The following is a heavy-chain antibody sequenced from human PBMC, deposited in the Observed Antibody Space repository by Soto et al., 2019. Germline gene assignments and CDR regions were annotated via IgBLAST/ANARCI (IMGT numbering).Heavy chain of an antibody. V-gene: IGHV3-66*01. J-gene: IGHJ2*01. CDR1: GFTVSSNY. CDR2: IYSGGST. CDR3: XXXXXXXTVTSHWYFDL. D-gene: IGHD4-17*01. Sequence: EVQLVESGGGLVQPGGSLRLSCAASGFTVSSNYMSWVRQAPGKGLKWVSVIYSGGSTYYADSVKGRFTISRDNSKNXXXXXXXXXXXXXXXXXXXXXXXXXXTVTSHWYFDLWGRGTLVTVSS.